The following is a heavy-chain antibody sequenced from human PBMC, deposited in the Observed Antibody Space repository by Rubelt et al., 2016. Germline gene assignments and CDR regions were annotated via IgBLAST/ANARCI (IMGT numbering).Heavy chain of an antibody. CDR1: GFSLSASGVG. J-gene: IGHJ4*02. V-gene: IGHV2-5*01. Sequence: QITLKESGPTLVKPTQTLTLTCTFSGFSLSASGVGVGWLRQPPGKALEWLALIYWNDDKRYSPSLKSRLTITKETSKNQVVRTMTNMDPGDTATYYCAHSEYYERRGYPDYWGQGTLVTVSS. CDR2: IYWNDDK. D-gene: IGHD3-22*01. CDR3: AHSEYYERRGYPDY.